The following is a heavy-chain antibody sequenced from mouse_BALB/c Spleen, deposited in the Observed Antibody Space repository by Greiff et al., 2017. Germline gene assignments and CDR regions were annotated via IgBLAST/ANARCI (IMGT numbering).Heavy chain of an antibody. J-gene: IGHJ4*01. Sequence: QVQLKESGPGLVAPSQSLSITCTVSGFSLTNSGVHWVRQSPGKGLEWLGVIWGDGSTNYNSAFKSRLSISKDNSKSQVFLKMNSLQTDDTARYYCAKDDRYDRAMDYWGQGTSVTVSS. CDR3: AKDDRYDRAMDY. D-gene: IGHD2-14*01. CDR1: GFSLTNSG. V-gene: IGHV2-6-6*01. CDR2: IWGDGST.